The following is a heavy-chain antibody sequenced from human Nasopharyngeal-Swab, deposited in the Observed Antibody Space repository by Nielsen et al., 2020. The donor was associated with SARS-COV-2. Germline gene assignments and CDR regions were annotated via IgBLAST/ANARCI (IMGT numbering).Heavy chain of an antibody. CDR2: SRVKANSYSA. V-gene: IGHV3-72*01. Sequence: GGSLRLSCVASGFNLGDYYMDWVRQAPGKGLEWLGHSRVKANSYSAEYAASVTGRFTFSREESRNLLYLQMNSLTTEDTAVYYCARVGICYNDWCRSYDSWGQGTLVTVSS. J-gene: IGHJ4*02. CDR3: ARVGICYNDWCRSYDS. D-gene: IGHD3-9*01. CDR1: GFNLGDYY.